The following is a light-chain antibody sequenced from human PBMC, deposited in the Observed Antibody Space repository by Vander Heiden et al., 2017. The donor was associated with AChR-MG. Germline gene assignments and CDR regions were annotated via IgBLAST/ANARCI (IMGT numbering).Light chain of an antibody. CDR2: EAS. V-gene: IGKV1-5*03. CDR1: HSIGKN. CDR3: QQCNNYPVT. Sequence: DIQMTQSPSSLSALVGDRVSITCRASHSIGKNLAWYQQKPGKAPKLLVYEASNLKDGVPSRFSGSGSGTEFTLTISSLHPDDFAAYYCQQCNNYPVTFGGGTRVEI. J-gene: IGKJ4*01.